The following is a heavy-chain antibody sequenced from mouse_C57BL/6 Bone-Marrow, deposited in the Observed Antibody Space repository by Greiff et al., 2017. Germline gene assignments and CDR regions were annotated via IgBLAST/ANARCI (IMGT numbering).Heavy chain of an antibody. Sequence: VQLQQSGPGLVKPSQTVFLTCTVTGISITTGNYRWSWIRQFPGNKLEWIGYIYYSGTITYNPSLTSRTTITRDTPKNQFFLEMNSLTAEDTATYYCARDSLYYDYPFAYWGQGTLVTVSA. J-gene: IGHJ3*01. D-gene: IGHD2-4*01. V-gene: IGHV3-5*01. CDR1: GISITTGNYR. CDR2: IYYSGTI. CDR3: ARDSLYYDYPFAY.